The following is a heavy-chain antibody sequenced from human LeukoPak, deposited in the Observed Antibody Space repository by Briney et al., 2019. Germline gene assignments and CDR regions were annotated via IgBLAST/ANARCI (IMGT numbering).Heavy chain of an antibody. J-gene: IGHJ4*02. D-gene: IGHD3-22*01. Sequence: AESLKISCKASGYSFTSYWIGWVRQLPGNDLEWLVIIYPGDSDIRYSPSFQGQVTISADKSISTAYLQWSSLKASDTAMYYCARLPDSSGYYSSYYFDYWGQGTLVTVSS. CDR2: IYPGDSDI. V-gene: IGHV5-51*01. CDR1: GYSFTSYW. CDR3: ARLPDSSGYYSSYYFDY.